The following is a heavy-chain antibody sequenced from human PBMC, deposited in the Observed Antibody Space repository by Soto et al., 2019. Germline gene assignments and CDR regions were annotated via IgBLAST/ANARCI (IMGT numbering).Heavy chain of an antibody. CDR2: ISYDGSEK. D-gene: IGHD3-16*02. CDR1: GFTFSSYA. V-gene: IGHV3-30-3*01. Sequence: QAQLVESGGGVVQPGRSLRLSCAASGFTFSSYAMHWVRQAPGKGLEWVAVISYDGSEKYHADSVKGRFTISRDNSKNTLFLQMNSLRAEDSAVYYCARADAWALPGYRFDYWGQGTLITVSS. CDR3: ARADAWALPGYRFDY. J-gene: IGHJ4*02.